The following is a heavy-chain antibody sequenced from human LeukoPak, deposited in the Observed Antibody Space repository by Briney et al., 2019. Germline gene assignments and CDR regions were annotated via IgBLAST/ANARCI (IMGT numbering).Heavy chain of an antibody. CDR2: INHSGGT. J-gene: IGHJ4*02. V-gene: IGHV4-34*01. Sequence: PSETLSLTCDVSGGPFSGYYWSWIRQPPGKGLEWIGEINHSGGTNYNPPLKGRVTISVGTPKNQFSLRLTSLTAADTAVYYCATSGVVVTPHQYYFDFWGQGSLVTVSS. CDR3: ATSGVVVTPHQYYFDF. D-gene: IGHD2-2*01. CDR1: GGPFSGYY.